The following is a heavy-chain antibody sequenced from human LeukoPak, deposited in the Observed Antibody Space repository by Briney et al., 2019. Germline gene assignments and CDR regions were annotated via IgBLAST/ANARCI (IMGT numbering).Heavy chain of an antibody. CDR2: ISGSGGST. J-gene: IGHJ4*02. D-gene: IGHD2-15*01. V-gene: IGHV3-23*01. CDR1: GFTFSSYA. Sequence: PGGSLRLSCAASGFTFSSYAMSWVRQAPGKGLEWVSAISGSGGSTYYADSVKGRFTISRDNSKNTLYLQMNSLRAEDTAVYYCAKDPGYCSGGSCYTPFDYWGRGTLVTVSS. CDR3: AKDPGYCSGGSCYTPFDY.